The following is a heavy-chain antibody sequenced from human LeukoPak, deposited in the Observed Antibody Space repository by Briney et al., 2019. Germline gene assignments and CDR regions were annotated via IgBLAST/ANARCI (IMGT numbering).Heavy chain of an antibody. V-gene: IGHV1-18*01. J-gene: IGHJ5*02. Sequence: ASVKVSCKASGYTFTSYGISWVRQAPGQGLEWMGWISAYNGNTSYAQKLQGRVTMTTDTSTSTAYMELRSLRSDDTAVYYCARIPSCKSSGGSCYVQVHWFDPWGQGTLVTVSS. CDR3: ARIPSCKSSGGSCYVQVHWFDP. CDR1: GYTFTSYG. D-gene: IGHD2-15*01. CDR2: ISAYNGNT.